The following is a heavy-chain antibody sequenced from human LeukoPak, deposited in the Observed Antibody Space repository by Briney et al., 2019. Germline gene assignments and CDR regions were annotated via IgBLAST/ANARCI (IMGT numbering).Heavy chain of an antibody. CDR1: GFTFSSHS. CDR3: ASPPLTIFGVPTFYYFDY. D-gene: IGHD3-3*01. Sequence: PGGSLRLSCAASGFTFSSHSMNWVRQAPGKGLEWVSSISSSSSYIYYADSVKGRFTISRDNAKNSLYLQMNSLRAEDTAVYYCASPPLTIFGVPTFYYFDYWGQGTLVTVSS. J-gene: IGHJ4*02. CDR2: ISSSSSYI. V-gene: IGHV3-21*01.